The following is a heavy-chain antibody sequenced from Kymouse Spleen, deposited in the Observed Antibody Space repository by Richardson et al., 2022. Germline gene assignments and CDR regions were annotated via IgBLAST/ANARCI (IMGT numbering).Heavy chain of an antibody. CDR2: IYSCGST. D-gene: IGHD1-7*01. V-gene: IGHV3-66*03. Sequence: EVQLVESGGGLIQPGGSLRLSCAASGFTVSSNYMSWVRQAPGKGLEWVSVIYSCGSTYYADSVKGRFTISRDNSKNTLYLQMNSLRAEDTAVYYCARDETGTAYFDYWGQGTLVTVSS. CDR3: ARDETGTAYFDY. J-gene: IGHJ4*02. CDR1: GFTVSSNY.